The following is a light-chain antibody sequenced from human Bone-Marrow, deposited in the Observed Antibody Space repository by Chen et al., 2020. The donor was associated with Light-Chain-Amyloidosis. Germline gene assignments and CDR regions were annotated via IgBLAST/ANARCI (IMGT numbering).Light chain of an antibody. CDR2: GAS. V-gene: IGKV3-20*01. CDR3: QQYGSSPPWT. CDR1: QSVSSNY. J-gene: IGKJ1*01. Sequence: EIVLTQSPGTLSLSPGESATLSCSASQSVSSNYLAWYQQKSGQAPRLLIYGASSSATGIPDRCSGSGSGTYFTLTISRLEPEDFAVYYCQQYGSSPPWTFGQGTKVEIK.